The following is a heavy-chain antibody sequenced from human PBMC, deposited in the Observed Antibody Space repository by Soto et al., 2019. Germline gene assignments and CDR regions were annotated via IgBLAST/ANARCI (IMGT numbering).Heavy chain of an antibody. CDR3: ARHLTTMTTTDY. D-gene: IGHD4-17*01. CDR2: IYFTGST. Sequence: PSETLSLTCTVSGGSISSYYWSWIRQPPGKGLEWIGYIYFTGSTNYNPSLKSRVTISVDTSKNQFSLKLTSVTAADTAVYYCARHLTTMTTTDYWGQGTLVTVSS. V-gene: IGHV4-59*08. J-gene: IGHJ4*02. CDR1: GGSISSYY.